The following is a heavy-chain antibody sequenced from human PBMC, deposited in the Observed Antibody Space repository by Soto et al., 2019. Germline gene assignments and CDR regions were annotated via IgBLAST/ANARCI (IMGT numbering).Heavy chain of an antibody. CDR2: ISDSGGST. D-gene: IGHD3-10*01. CDR1: GFIFSSFG. V-gene: IGHV3-23*01. J-gene: IGHJ4*02. Sequence: GGSLRLSCAASGFIFSSFGMHWVRQAPGKGLEWVSTISDSGGSTYSAASVKGRFTISRDNSKNTLFLLMNSLSAEDTALYYCAKFHGSGTYYNFPDYWGQGTLVTVSS. CDR3: AKFHGSGTYYNFPDY.